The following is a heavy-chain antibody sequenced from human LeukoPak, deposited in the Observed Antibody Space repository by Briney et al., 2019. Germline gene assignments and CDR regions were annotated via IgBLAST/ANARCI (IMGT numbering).Heavy chain of an antibody. J-gene: IGHJ6*02. D-gene: IGHD4-23*01. Sequence: PGGSLRLSCAASGFTFRHYAMHWVRQAPGKGLEWVAVISYDGRDKYYADSVKGRFTISRDISKITLYLQMNSLRAEDTAVYYCARHYYGGDSGYYVMDVWGRGTTVTVSS. CDR2: ISYDGRDK. V-gene: IGHV3-30*04. CDR1: GFTFRHYA. CDR3: ARHYYGGDSGYYVMDV.